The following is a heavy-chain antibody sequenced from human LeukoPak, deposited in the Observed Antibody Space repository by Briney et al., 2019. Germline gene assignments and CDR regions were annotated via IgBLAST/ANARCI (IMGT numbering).Heavy chain of an antibody. CDR2: IIPIFGTA. CDR3: ARSWLHHNWFDP. D-gene: IGHD5-12*01. J-gene: IGHJ5*02. CDR1: GYTFTSYY. V-gene: IGHV1-69*06. Sequence: GASVKVSCKASGYTFTSYYMHWVRQAPGQGLEWMGGIIPIFGTANYAQKFQGRVTITADKSTSTAYMELSSLRSEDTAVYYCARSWLHHNWFDPWGQGTLVTVSS.